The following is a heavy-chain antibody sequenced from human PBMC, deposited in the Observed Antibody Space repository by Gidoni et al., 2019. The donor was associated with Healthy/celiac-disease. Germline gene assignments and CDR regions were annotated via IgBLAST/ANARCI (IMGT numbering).Heavy chain of an antibody. CDR2: IYYSGST. D-gene: IGHD5-18*01. V-gene: IGHV4-31*03. CDR3: ARERDTGTYYYGMDV. J-gene: IGHJ6*02. Sequence: QVQLQESGPGLVKPSQTLSLTCTVSGGSISSGGYYWSWIRQHPGKGLEWIGYIYYSGSTYYNPSLKSRVTISADTSKNQFSLKLSSVTAADTAVYYCARERDTGTYYYGMDVWGQGTTVTVSS. CDR1: GGSISSGGYY.